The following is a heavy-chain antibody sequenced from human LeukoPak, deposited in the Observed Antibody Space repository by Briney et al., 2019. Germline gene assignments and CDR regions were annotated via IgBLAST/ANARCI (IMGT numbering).Heavy chain of an antibody. V-gene: IGHV4-59*01. CDR1: GGSISSYY. Sequence: SETLSLTCTVSGGSISSYYWSWIRQPPGKGLEWIEYISYSGSTTYNPSLKSRVTISIDTSKKQFSLKLSSVTAADTAVYYCATVPPHGDTDYWGQGTLVTVSS. D-gene: IGHD1-14*01. J-gene: IGHJ4*02. CDR2: ISYSGST. CDR3: ATVPPHGDTDY.